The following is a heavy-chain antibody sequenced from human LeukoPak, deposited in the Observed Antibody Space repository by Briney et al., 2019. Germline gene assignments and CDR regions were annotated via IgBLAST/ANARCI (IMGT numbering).Heavy chain of an antibody. CDR3: ARDTVAAAGTYDY. CDR2: ISSSSSYI. Sequence: GGSLRLSCAASGFTFSSYSMNWVRQAPGKGLEWVSSISSSSSYIYYADSVKGRFTISRDNARNSLYLQMNSLRAEDTAVYYCARDTVAAAGTYDYWGQGTLVTVSS. CDR1: GFTFSSYS. D-gene: IGHD6-13*01. J-gene: IGHJ4*02. V-gene: IGHV3-21*01.